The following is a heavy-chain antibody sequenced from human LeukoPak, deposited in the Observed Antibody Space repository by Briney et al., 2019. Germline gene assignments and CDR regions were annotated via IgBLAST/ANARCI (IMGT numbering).Heavy chain of an antibody. Sequence: SETLSLTCTVSGGSISSGGYYWSWIRQHPGKGLEWIGYIYYSGSTYYNPSLKSRVTISVDTSKNQFSLKLSSVTAADTAVYYCARGLHSSGYYDAFDIWGQGTMVTVSS. J-gene: IGHJ3*02. V-gene: IGHV4-31*03. CDR2: IYYSGST. CDR3: ARGLHSSGYYDAFDI. CDR1: GGSISSGGYY. D-gene: IGHD3-22*01.